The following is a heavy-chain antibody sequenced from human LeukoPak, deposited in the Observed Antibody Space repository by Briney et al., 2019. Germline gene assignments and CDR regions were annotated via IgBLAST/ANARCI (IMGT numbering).Heavy chain of an antibody. CDR1: GFTFSNYA. D-gene: IGHD6-13*01. CDR2: INDRGIAT. J-gene: IGHJ6*02. CDR3: AREGLACIASLCYGMDV. V-gene: IGHV3-23*01. Sequence: GGSLRLSCAASGFTFSNYAMSWVRQAPGKGLEWVSTINDRGIATYYADSVKGRFTISRDNSKNTLYLQMNSLRAEDTAVYYCAREGLACIASLCYGMDVWGQGTTVTVSS.